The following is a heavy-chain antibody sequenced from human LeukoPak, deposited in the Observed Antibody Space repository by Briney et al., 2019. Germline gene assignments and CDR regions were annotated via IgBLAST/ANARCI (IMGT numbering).Heavy chain of an antibody. D-gene: IGHD4-17*01. Sequence: PGASVKVSCKASGYTFTSYGINWVRQAPGQGLEWMGWISTYNGNTNYAQRLQGRVTMTTDTSTSTAYMELRSLRSDDTAVYYCARDRDYGDYNTQDLFVYWGQGTLVTVSS. CDR1: GYTFTSYG. V-gene: IGHV1-18*01. CDR3: ARDRDYGDYNTQDLFVY. J-gene: IGHJ4*02. CDR2: ISTYNGNT.